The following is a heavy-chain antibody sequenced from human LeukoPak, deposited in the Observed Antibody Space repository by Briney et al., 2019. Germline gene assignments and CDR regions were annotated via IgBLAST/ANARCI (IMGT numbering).Heavy chain of an antibody. CDR1: GFTFSIYS. J-gene: IGHJ4*02. D-gene: IGHD3-3*01. Sequence: GGSLRLSCAASGFTFSIYSMSWVRQAPGKGLEWVSYISSSSSTISYADSVKGRFTISRDNAENSLYPQMNSLRAEDTAVYYCARAGDFSFKDWGQGTLVTVSS. CDR2: ISSSSSTI. CDR3: ARAGDFSFKD. V-gene: IGHV3-48*01.